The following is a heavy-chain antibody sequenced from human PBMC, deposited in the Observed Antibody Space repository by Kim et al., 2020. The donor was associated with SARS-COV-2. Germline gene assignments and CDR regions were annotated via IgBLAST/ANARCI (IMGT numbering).Heavy chain of an antibody. CDR1: GESFSGYY. CDR3: ARGTMVRGVILIY. V-gene: IGHV4-34*01. D-gene: IGHD3-10*01. CDR2: INHNESA. Sequence: SETLSLTCAVYGESFSGYYWSWICQPPGKGMEWIGEINHNESANYNPSLKSRVTLSVDPSKNQFSLKLTSVTAADSAGDYCARGTMVRGVILIYWGQG. J-gene: IGHJ4*02.